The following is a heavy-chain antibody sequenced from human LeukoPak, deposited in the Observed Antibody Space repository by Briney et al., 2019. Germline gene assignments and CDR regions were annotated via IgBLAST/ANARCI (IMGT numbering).Heavy chain of an antibody. V-gene: IGHV3-64D*06. CDR3: VKAPPSSSWYYFDY. CDR2: ISSNGGST. D-gene: IGHD6-13*01. J-gene: IGHJ4*02. Sequence: PGGSLRLSCSASGFTFSSYAMHWVRQAPGKGLEYVSAISSNGGSTYYADSVKGRFTISRDNSKNTLYLQMSSLRAEDTAVYYCVKAPPSSSWYYFDYWGQGTLVTVSS. CDR1: GFTFSSYA.